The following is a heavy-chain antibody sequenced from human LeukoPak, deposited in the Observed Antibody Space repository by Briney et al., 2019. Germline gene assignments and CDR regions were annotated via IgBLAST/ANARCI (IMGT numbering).Heavy chain of an antibody. CDR2: ISGSGGTT. V-gene: IGHV3-23*01. J-gene: IGHJ4*02. D-gene: IGHD3-10*01. CDR1: GFTFSSYA. CDR3: AKWGGDYYGSGSVDY. Sequence: GGSLRLSCAAPGFTFSSYAMSWVRQAPGKGLEWVSTISGSGGTTYYAEFVKGRFTISRDNSKNTLYLQMNSLRAEDTAVYYCAKWGGDYYGSGSVDYWGQGTLVTVSS.